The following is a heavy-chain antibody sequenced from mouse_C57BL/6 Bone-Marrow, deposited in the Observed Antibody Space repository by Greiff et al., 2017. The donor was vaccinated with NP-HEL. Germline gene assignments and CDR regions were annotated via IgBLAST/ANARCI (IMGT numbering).Heavy chain of an antibody. V-gene: IGHV1-69*01. J-gene: IGHJ1*03. D-gene: IGHD1-1*01. CDR1: GYTFTSYW. CDR3: ARSASSLRDWYFDV. Sequence: QVHVKQPGAELVMPGASVKLSCKASGYTFTSYWMHWVKQRPGQGLEWIGEIDPSDSYTNYNQKFKGKSTLTVDKSSSTAYMQLSSLTSEDSAVYYCARSASSLRDWYFDVWGTGTTVTVSS. CDR2: IDPSDSYT.